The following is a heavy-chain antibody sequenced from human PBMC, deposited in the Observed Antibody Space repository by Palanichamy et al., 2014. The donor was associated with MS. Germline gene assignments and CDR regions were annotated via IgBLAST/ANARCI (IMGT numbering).Heavy chain of an antibody. J-gene: IGHJ4*02. CDR2: IWYDGSNT. D-gene: IGHD3-10*02. CDR3: ARDLTMFHYFDS. Sequence: QFYLVESGGGVVQPGKSLTLSCTASGSTFSDYGMHWVRQTPGKGLEWVAFIWYDGSNTYYGDFVKGRFTISRDNSKNTLYLQMNSLGVEDTALYFCARDLTMFHYFDSWGQGTLVSVSP. V-gene: IGHV3-33*01. CDR1: GSTFSDYG.